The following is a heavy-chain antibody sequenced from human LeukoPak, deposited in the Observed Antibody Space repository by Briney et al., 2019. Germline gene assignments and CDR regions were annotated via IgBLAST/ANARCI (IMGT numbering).Heavy chain of an antibody. CDR3: ARLPREKGALHGMDV. Sequence: GESLKISCKGSGYSFTSYWISWVRQMPGKGLEWMGRIDPSDSYTNYSPSFQGHVTISADKSISTAYLQWSSLKVSDTAMYYCARLPREKGALHGMDVWGQGATVTVSS. CDR2: IDPSDSYT. V-gene: IGHV5-10-1*01. J-gene: IGHJ6*02. D-gene: IGHD1-26*01. CDR1: GYSFTSYW.